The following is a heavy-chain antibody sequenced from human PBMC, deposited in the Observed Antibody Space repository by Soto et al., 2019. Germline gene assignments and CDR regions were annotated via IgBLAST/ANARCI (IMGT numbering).Heavy chain of an antibody. CDR3: ARRSETKGWIGFGADKSYFDL. CDR2: MNPNTGNS. CDR1: GYTFTSYD. J-gene: IGHJ4*02. D-gene: IGHD3-3*01. V-gene: IGHV1-8*01. Sequence: QVQLVQSGAEVRKPGASVKVSCEASGYTFTSYDIYWVRQATGQGLEWMGWMNPNTGNSGYAQKFQGRVTMTSDTSISTAHMGLRSLRSEDTAVYYFARRSETKGWIGFGADKSYFDLRGQGTLVTVSS.